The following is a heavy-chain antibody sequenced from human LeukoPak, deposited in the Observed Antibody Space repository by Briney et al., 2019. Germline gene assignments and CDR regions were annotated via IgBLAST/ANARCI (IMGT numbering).Heavy chain of an antibody. J-gene: IGHJ6*03. CDR1: GFTFSSYW. CDR2: IKQDGSEK. Sequence: GGSLRLSCAASGFTFSSYWMSWVRQAPGKGLEWVANIKQDGSEKYYVDSVKGRFTISRDNAKNSLYLQMNSLRAEDTAVYYYARDKTYYYYYMDVWGKGTTVTVSS. V-gene: IGHV3-7*01. CDR3: ARDKTYYYYYMDV.